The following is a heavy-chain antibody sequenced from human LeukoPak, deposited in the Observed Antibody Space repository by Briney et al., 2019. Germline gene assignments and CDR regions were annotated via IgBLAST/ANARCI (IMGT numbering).Heavy chain of an antibody. CDR2: INPNSGGT. Sequence: ASVKVSCKASGYTFTGYYMRWVRQAPGQGLEWMGWINPNSGGTNYAQKFQGRVTMTRDTSISTAYMELSRLRSDDTAVYYCADSSGYYNDAFDIWGQGTMVTVSS. CDR1: GYTFTGYY. V-gene: IGHV1-2*02. D-gene: IGHD3-22*01. J-gene: IGHJ3*02. CDR3: ADSSGYYNDAFDI.